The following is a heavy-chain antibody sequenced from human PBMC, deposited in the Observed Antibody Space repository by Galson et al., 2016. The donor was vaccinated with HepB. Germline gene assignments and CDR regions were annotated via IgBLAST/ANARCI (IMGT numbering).Heavy chain of an antibody. V-gene: IGHV3-21*04. D-gene: IGHD2-2*01. CDR3: VKQGPAALHSHFDF. CDR1: GFTFRNYR. CDR2: ISSGSAYT. Sequence: SLRLSCAASGFTFRNYRMNWVRQAPGKGLEWVSSISSGSAYTYSADSVKGRFTISRDNSKNTVSLQMSSLRGEDTAVYYCVKQGPAALHSHFDFWGQGTLVTVSS. J-gene: IGHJ4*02.